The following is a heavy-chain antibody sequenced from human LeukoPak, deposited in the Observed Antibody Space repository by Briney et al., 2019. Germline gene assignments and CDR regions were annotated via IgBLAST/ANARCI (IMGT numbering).Heavy chain of an antibody. J-gene: IGHJ4*02. Sequence: GASVKVSCKASGYTFTSYYMHWVRQAPGQGLEWMGIINPSGGSTSYAQKFQGRVTMTRDTSTSTAYMELSSLRSEDTAVYYCARGAGGGIAVAGIDYWGQGTLVTVSS. V-gene: IGHV1-46*01. CDR1: GYTFTSYY. CDR3: ARGAGGGIAVAGIDY. CDR2: INPSGGST. D-gene: IGHD6-19*01.